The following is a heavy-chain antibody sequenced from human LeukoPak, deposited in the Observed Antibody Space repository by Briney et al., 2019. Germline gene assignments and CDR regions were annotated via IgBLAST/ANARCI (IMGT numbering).Heavy chain of an antibody. CDR2: ISSSSSYI. CDR1: GVTFSSYS. J-gene: IGHJ1*01. Sequence: PGGSLRLSCAASGVTFSSYSMNWVRQAPGKGLEWVSSISSSSSYIYYADSVKGLFTISRDNAKNSPYRQMNSLRAEDTAVYYCARGSGYSYGYFQHWGQGTLVTVSS. CDR3: ARGSGYSYGYFQH. D-gene: IGHD5-18*01. V-gene: IGHV3-21*01.